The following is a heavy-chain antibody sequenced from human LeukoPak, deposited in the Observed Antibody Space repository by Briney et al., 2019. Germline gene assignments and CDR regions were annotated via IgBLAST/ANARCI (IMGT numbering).Heavy chain of an antibody. J-gene: IGHJ4*02. CDR3: ARARGSGSNFPTKTDYYFNY. D-gene: IGHD1-26*01. CDR1: GFTFSSYS. Sequence: GGSLRLSCATSGFTFSSYSMNWVRQAPGKGLEWVSSIGSSSGYIYYADSVKGRFTISKDNAKNSLYLQMNSLRAEDTAPYYCARARGSGSNFPTKTDYYFNYWGQGTLVTVSS. CDR2: IGSSSGYI. V-gene: IGHV3-21*01.